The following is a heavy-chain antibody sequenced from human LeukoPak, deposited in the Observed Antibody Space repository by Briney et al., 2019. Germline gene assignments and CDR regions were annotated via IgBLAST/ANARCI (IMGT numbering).Heavy chain of an antibody. D-gene: IGHD5-12*01. CDR2: ISYDGSNK. Sequence: GGSLRLSCAASGFTFSSYGMHWVRKAPGKGLEWVAVISYDGSNKYYADSVKGRFTISRDNSKNTLYLQMNSLRAEDTAVYYCASLRGYSGYDFSGFDYWGQGTLVTVSS. CDR1: GFTFSSYG. J-gene: IGHJ4*02. V-gene: IGHV3-30*03. CDR3: ASLRGYSGYDFSGFDY.